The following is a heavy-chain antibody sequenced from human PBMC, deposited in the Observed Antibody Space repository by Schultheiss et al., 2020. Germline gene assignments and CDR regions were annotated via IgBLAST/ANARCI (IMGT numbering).Heavy chain of an antibody. Sequence: SETLSLTCTVSGGSISSGYYWGWIRQPPGKGLEWIGSIYHSGSTYYNPSLKSRVTISVDTSKNQFSLKLSSVTAADTAVYYCARDIGGLDYWGQGTLVTVSS. CDR2: IYHSGST. CDR3: ARDIGGLDY. J-gene: IGHJ4*02. CDR1: GGSISSGYY. D-gene: IGHD2-15*01. V-gene: IGHV4-38-2*02.